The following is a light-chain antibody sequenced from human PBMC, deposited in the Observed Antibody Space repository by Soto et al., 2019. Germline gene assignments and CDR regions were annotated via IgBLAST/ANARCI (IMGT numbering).Light chain of an antibody. V-gene: IGKV1-8*01. CDR3: QQYYSYPPA. Sequence: AIRMTQSPSSFSASTGDRVTITCRASQGISSYLAWYQQKPGKAPKLLIYAASTLQSGVPSRFSGSGSRTDVTLTISCLQSEDFATYSCQQYYSYPPAFGQGTKLEIK. CDR1: QGISSY. CDR2: AAS. J-gene: IGKJ2*01.